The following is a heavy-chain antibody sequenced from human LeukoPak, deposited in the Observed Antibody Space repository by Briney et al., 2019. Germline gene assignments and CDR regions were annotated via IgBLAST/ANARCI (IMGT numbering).Heavy chain of an antibody. CDR2: INHSGST. CDR1: GGSFSGYY. D-gene: IGHD1-26*01. V-gene: IGHV4-34*01. Sequence: SETLSLTCAVYGGSFSGYYWSWIRQPPGKGLEWIGEINHSGSTNYNPSLKSRVTISVDTSKNQFSLKLSSVTAADTAVYYCARRSGTPGSYYFDYWGQGTLVTVSS. CDR3: ARRSGTPGSYYFDY. J-gene: IGHJ4*02.